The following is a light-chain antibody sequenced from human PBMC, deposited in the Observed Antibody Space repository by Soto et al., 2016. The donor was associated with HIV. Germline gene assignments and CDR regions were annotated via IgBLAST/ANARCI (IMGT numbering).Light chain of an antibody. J-gene: IGLJ2*01. V-gene: IGLV3-25*03. Sequence: SYELTQPPLVSVSPGQTARITCSGDTLPKQYVYWYQQRPGQAPVLMIYKDSERPSGTPERFSGSSSGTTVTLTISGVQAEDEADYYCQSIDSSNTYVIFGGGTKLTV. CDR1: TLPKQY. CDR3: QSIDSSNTYVI. CDR2: KDS.